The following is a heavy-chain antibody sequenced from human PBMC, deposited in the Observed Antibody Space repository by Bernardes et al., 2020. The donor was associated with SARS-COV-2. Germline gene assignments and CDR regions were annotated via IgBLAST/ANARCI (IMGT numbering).Heavy chain of an antibody. CDR3: ARHDRLLLWFGPGSFDY. CDR2: IYYSGST. J-gene: IGHJ4*02. D-gene: IGHD3-10*01. Sequence: LSLTCTVSGGSISSYYWSWIRQPPGKGLEWIGYIYYSGSTNYNPSLKSRVTISVDTSKNQFSLKLSSVTAADTAVYYCARHDRLLLWFGPGSFDYWGQGTLVTVSS. CDR1: GGSISSYY. V-gene: IGHV4-59*08.